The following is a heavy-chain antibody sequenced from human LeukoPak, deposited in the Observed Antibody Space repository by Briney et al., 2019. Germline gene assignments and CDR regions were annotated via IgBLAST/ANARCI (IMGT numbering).Heavy chain of an antibody. CDR2: ISSSSSTI. D-gene: IGHD4-17*01. J-gene: IGHJ4*02. V-gene: IGHV3-48*01. Sequence: GGSLRLSCAASGFTFSSYSMNWVRQAPGKGLEWVSYISSSSSTIYYADSAKGRFTISRDNAKNSLYLQMNSLRAEDTAVYYCASGGDYVTFDYWGQGTLVTVSS. CDR3: ASGGDYVTFDY. CDR1: GFTFSSYS.